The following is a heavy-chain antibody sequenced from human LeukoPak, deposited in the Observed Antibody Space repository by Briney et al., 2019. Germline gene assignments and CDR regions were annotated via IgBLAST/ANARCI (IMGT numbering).Heavy chain of an antibody. D-gene: IGHD2-21*02. CDR1: GGTFSSYT. J-gene: IGHJ6*02. V-gene: IGHV1-69*02. CDR2: IIPILGIA. CDR3: WGLVTANTNYYYYYGMDV. Sequence: ASVKVSCKASGGTFSSYTISWVRQAPGQGLEWMGRIIPILGIANYAQKFQGRVTITADKSTNTAYMELSSLRSEDTAVYYCWGLVTANTNYYYYYGMDVWGQGTTVTVSS.